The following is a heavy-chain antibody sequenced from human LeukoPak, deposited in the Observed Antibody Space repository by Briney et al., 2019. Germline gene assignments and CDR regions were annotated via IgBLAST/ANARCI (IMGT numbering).Heavy chain of an antibody. CDR2: IYHSGST. CDR1: GYSISSGYY. CDR3: ARDVWGSYRPPGS. J-gene: IGHJ4*02. V-gene: IGHV4-38-2*02. D-gene: IGHD3-16*02. Sequence: SETLSLTCTVSGYSISSGYYWGWIRQPPGKGLEWIGSIYHSGSTYYNPSLKSRVTISVDTSKNQFSLKLSSVTAADTAVYYCARDVWGSYRPPGSWGQGTLVTVSS.